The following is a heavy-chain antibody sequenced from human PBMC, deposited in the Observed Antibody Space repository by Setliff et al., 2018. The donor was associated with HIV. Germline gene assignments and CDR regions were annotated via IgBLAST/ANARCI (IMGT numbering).Heavy chain of an antibody. CDR1: GYTFTSYA. CDR3: ARGPPSQVDY. V-gene: IGHV7-4-1*02. J-gene: IGHJ4*02. CDR2: INTNTGNP. Sequence: ASVKVSCKASGYTFTSYAMNWVRQAPGQGLEWMGWINTNTGNPTYAQGFTGRFVFSLDTSGNTAYLQISSLKTEDSAVYYCARGPPSQVDYWGQGTLVTVSS.